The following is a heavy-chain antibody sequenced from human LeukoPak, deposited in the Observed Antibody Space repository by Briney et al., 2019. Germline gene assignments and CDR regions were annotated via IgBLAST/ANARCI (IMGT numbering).Heavy chain of an antibody. J-gene: IGHJ4*02. CDR3: AKDGRWLQDHFDY. CDR1: GFIFSSYN. Sequence: PGGSLRLSCAASGFIFSSYNMNWVRQAPGKGLEWVSSISSSSNYIYYADSVKGRFTISRDNAKNSLYLQMNSLRAEDTAMYYCAKDGRWLQDHFDYWGQGTLVTVSS. D-gene: IGHD5-24*01. CDR2: ISSSSNYI. V-gene: IGHV3-21*01.